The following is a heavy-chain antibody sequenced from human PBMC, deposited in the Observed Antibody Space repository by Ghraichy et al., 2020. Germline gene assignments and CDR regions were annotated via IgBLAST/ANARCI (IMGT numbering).Heavy chain of an antibody. Sequence: GSLRLSCAASGFTFSNAWMNWVRQAPGKGLEWVGRIKSKANGGTTDYAAPVKGRFTISRDDSKNTLYLQMNSLRTEDTAVYYCTTVGTGIAAPREWGQGTLVTVSS. V-gene: IGHV3-15*07. J-gene: IGHJ4*02. CDR2: IKSKANGGTT. D-gene: IGHD6-13*01. CDR1: GFTFSNAW. CDR3: TTVGTGIAAPRE.